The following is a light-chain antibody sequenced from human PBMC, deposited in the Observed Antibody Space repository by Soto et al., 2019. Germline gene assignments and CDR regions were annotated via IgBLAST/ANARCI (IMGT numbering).Light chain of an antibody. CDR2: SNS. V-gene: IGLV1-44*01. CDR3: ATWDDGLSAYV. CDR1: SSNIGGNT. J-gene: IGLJ1*01. Sequence: QSVLTQPPSASGTPGQRVTFSCSGSSSNIGGNTVSWFQHLPRTAPKLLIFSNSQRPSGIPDRFSGAKSGTSAFLAISGLQSGDEANYYGATWDDGLSAYVFGTGTKVTVL.